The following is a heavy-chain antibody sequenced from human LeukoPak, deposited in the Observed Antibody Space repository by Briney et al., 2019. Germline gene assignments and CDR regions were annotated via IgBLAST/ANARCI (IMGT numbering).Heavy chain of an antibody. CDR2: MYFSGST. Sequence: AETLSLTCTVSGGSVSSSFYYWGWLRQPPGKGLEWIGSMYFSGSTHYNPSLKSRVTISVDTSKNQFSLKLTSVTAADTAVYYCANAASYSVDYWGQGTLVTIFS. V-gene: IGHV4-39*01. J-gene: IGHJ4*02. D-gene: IGHD1-26*01. CDR1: GGSVSSSFYY. CDR3: ANAASYSVDY.